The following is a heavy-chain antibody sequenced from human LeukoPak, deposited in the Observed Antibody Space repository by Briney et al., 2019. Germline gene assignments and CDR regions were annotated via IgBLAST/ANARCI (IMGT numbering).Heavy chain of an antibody. CDR1: GFTFSRYG. CDR2: MWFDGSNI. Sequence: GRSLRLSCAASGFTFSRYGMHWVRQAPGKGLEWVGGMWFDGSNIYYADSVKGRFTISRDNSKNTLYLQMNSLRAEDTAVYYCARDYSSSWLRFFDYWGQGTLVTVSS. J-gene: IGHJ4*02. D-gene: IGHD6-6*01. V-gene: IGHV3-33*01. CDR3: ARDYSSSWLRFFDY.